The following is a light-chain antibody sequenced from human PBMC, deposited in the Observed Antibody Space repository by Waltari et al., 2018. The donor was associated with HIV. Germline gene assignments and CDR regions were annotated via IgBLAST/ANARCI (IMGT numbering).Light chain of an antibody. Sequence: QSVLTQPPSASGTPGRRVTISCSGSSSNIGTNTVTWYQQLPGTAPKLLIHSNNQRPSGVPDRFSGHKSGSSASLAISGLQSEDEADYYCASWDDSLKGVFGGGTKLTVL. CDR2: SNN. J-gene: IGLJ2*01. CDR3: ASWDDSLKGV. CDR1: SSNIGTNT. V-gene: IGLV1-44*01.